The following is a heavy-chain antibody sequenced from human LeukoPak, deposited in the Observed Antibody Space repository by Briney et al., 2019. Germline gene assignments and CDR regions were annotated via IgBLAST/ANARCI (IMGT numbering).Heavy chain of an antibody. Sequence: GGSLRLSCAASGFTVSSSYMSWVRQAPGKGLEWVSVIYSGGSTYYADSVKGRFTISRDNSKNTLYLQMNSLRAEDTAVYYCARGTYYYDSSGRDYWGQGTLVTVSS. CDR2: IYSGGST. J-gene: IGHJ4*02. CDR1: GFTVSSSY. V-gene: IGHV3-53*01. D-gene: IGHD3-22*01. CDR3: ARGTYYYDSSGRDY.